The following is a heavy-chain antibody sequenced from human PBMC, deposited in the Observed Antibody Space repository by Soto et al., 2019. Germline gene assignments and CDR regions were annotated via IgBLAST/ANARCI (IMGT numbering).Heavy chain of an antibody. CDR1: GGSFSNYY. J-gene: IGHJ5*01. CDR2: INDSGST. D-gene: IGHD6-13*01. V-gene: IGHV4-34*01. Sequence: SETLSLTCAVYGGSFSNYYWGWIRQPPGKGLEWIGEINDSGSTNYNPSLKSRVTISVDTSKNQFSLKLNSVTAADTAVYYCARSQRQQLVRRNWFDSWGQGSLVTVSS. CDR3: ARSQRQQLVRRNWFDS.